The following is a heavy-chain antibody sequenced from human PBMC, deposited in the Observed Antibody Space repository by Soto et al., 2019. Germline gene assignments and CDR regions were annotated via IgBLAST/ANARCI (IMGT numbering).Heavy chain of an antibody. CDR3: TTLMVSYFYDSTGRPILRPDY. D-gene: IGHD3-22*01. V-gene: IGHV3-15*01. Sequence: PGGSLRLSCAASGITFNNAWMSWVRQAPGKGLEWVGHIKRKTDGGTTDYAAPVKGRFTISRDDSKNTLYLQLSSLRTEDTAVYYCTTLMVSYFYDSTGRPILRPDYWGQGTLVTVSS. CDR1: GITFNNAW. CDR2: IKRKTDGGTT. J-gene: IGHJ4*02.